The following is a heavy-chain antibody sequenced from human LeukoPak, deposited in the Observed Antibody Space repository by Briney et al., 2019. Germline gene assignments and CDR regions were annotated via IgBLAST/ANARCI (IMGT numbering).Heavy chain of an antibody. CDR3: AKERITMVRGVNPLDY. Sequence: GGSLRLSCAASGFTFSSFAMHWVRQAPGKGLEWVAYIRYDGTNKYYADSVKGRFTISRDNSRNTLYLHMNSLRAEDTAVYYCAKERITMVRGVNPLDYWGQGTLVTVSS. J-gene: IGHJ4*02. CDR1: GFTFSSFA. V-gene: IGHV3-30*02. CDR2: IRYDGTNK. D-gene: IGHD3-10*01.